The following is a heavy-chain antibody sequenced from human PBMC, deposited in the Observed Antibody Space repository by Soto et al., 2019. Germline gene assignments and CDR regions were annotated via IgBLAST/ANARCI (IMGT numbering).Heavy chain of an antibody. CDR3: ARSLYRSGTCYAFDN. CDR1: GYTPTNYD. D-gene: IGHD1-26*01. Sequence: QVPLVQSGAEVKKPGASVTVSCKTSGYTPTNYDIGWVRQAPGQGLEWMGWISGDNGNTNSAQKLQGRLTMTTDTSASTAYMQLRSLISDDTAVYYFARSLYRSGTCYAFDNWGQGTLVTVSS. V-gene: IGHV1-18*01. J-gene: IGHJ4*02. CDR2: ISGDNGNT.